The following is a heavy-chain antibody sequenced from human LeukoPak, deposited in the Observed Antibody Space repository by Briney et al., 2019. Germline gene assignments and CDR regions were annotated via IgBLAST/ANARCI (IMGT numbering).Heavy chain of an antibody. D-gene: IGHD3-22*01. V-gene: IGHV4-59*08. CDR3: ARDITMIGWFDP. Sequence: SETLSLTCTVSGGSISSYYWSWIRQPPGKGLEWIGYIYYSGSTNYNPSLKSRVTISVDTSKNQFSLRLSSVTATDTAVYYCARDITMIGWFDPWGQGTLVTVSS. CDR1: GGSISSYY. CDR2: IYYSGST. J-gene: IGHJ5*02.